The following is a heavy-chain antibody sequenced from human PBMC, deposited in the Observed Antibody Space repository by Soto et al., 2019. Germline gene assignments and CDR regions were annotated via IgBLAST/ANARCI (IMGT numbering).Heavy chain of an antibody. V-gene: IGHV4-39*01. D-gene: IGHD5-12*01. J-gene: IGHJ6*02. CDR3: STVANYYYYGMDV. Sequence: SETLSLTCTVSNGSISSSGYYWGWIRQPPGKGLEWIASIHHSGSTYYNPSLKSRVAISVDTSKNQFSLKWTSVTAADTAVYYWSTVANYYYYGMDVWGQGTTVTVSS. CDR2: IHHSGST. CDR1: NGSISSSGYY.